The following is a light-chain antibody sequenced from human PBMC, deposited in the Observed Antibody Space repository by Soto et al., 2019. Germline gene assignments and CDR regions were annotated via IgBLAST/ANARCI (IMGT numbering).Light chain of an antibody. J-gene: IGKJ1*01. Sequence: DVQMTQSPSTLSGTVGDRVTITCRASQTISSWLAWYQQKPGKAPKLLIYKASTLKSGVPSRFSGSGSGTEFTLTISSLQPDDFATYYCQHYNSYSEAFGQRTIVDVK. CDR2: KAS. CDR1: QTISSW. CDR3: QHYNSYSEA. V-gene: IGKV1-5*03.